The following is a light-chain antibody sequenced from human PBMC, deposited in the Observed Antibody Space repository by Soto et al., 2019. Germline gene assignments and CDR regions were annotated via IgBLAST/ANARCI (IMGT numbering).Light chain of an antibody. Sequence: ENVLTQSPGPLSLSPGERATLSCRASQSVSSSYLAWYQQKPGQAPRLLLYGASSRATGIPDRFSGSGSGTDFTLTISRLEPEDFAMYYCHQYGSSPPVTFGQGTRLEIK. CDR2: GAS. J-gene: IGKJ5*01. V-gene: IGKV3-20*01. CDR3: HQYGSSPPVT. CDR1: QSVSSSY.